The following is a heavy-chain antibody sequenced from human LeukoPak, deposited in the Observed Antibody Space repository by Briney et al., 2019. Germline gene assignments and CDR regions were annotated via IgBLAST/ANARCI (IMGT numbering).Heavy chain of an antibody. CDR3: AREGFCSGGNCFDAFDI. CDR2: IDHTGST. V-gene: IGHV4-59*01. CDR1: DDSITIYY. D-gene: IGHD2-15*01. J-gene: IGHJ3*02. Sequence: SETLSLTCTVSDDSITIYYWSWIRQPPGKGLEWIGYIDHTGSTNYNPSLKSRVAISVDTSKNQFSLKLSSVTAADTAVYYCAREGFCSGGNCFDAFDIWGQGTMVTVSS.